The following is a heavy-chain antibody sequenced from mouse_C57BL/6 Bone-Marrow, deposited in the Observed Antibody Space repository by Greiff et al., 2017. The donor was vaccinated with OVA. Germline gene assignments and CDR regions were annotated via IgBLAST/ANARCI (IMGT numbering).Heavy chain of an antibody. V-gene: IGHV5-4*01. CDR3: ASPYYSNYPAWFAY. Sequence: EVQRVESGGGLVKPGGSLKLSCAASGFTFSSYAMSWVRQTPEKRLEWVATISDGGSYTYSPDNVKGRFTISRDNAKNNLYLQMSHLKSEDTAMYYCASPYYSNYPAWFAYWGQGTLVTVSA. CDR1: GFTFSSYA. D-gene: IGHD2-5*01. J-gene: IGHJ3*01. CDR2: ISDGGSYT.